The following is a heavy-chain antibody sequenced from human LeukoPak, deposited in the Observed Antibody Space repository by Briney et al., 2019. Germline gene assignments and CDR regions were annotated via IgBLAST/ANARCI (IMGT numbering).Heavy chain of an antibody. CDR1: GFTFSSYS. D-gene: IGHD6-6*01. J-gene: IGHJ4*02. CDR3: ARDRTGIAARYFDY. Sequence: GGSLRLSCAASGFTFSSYSMNWVRQAPGKGLEWVSSISSSSSYIYYADSVKGRFTISRDNAKNSLYLQMNSLRAEDTAVCYCARDRTGIAARYFDYWGQGTLVTVSS. CDR2: ISSSSSYI. V-gene: IGHV3-21*01.